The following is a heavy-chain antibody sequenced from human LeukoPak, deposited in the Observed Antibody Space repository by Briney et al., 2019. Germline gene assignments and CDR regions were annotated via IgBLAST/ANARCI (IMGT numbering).Heavy chain of an antibody. Sequence: GGSLRLSCAASGFTFSSYWMSWVRQAPGKGLEWVANIKQDGSEKYYVDSAKGRFTISRDNAKNSLYLQMNSLRAEDTAVYYCARGPEYYYGSGKNWFDPWGQGTLVTVSS. V-gene: IGHV3-7*01. CDR2: IKQDGSEK. CDR3: ARGPEYYYGSGKNWFDP. CDR1: GFTFSSYW. J-gene: IGHJ5*02. D-gene: IGHD3-10*01.